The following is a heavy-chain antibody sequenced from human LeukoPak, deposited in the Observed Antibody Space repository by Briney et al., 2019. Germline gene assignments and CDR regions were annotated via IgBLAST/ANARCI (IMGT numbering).Heavy chain of an antibody. CDR2: ITSDGSDT. V-gene: IGHV3-74*01. CDR3: SRDRRTWFDP. CDR1: GFTFSSYW. J-gene: IGHJ5*02. Sequence: QPGVSLRLSCAASGFTFSSYWMHWVRQVPGKGLVWVSRITSDGSDTIYADSVKGRFTISRDNAKNTLYLQMNSLRAEDTALYYRSRDRRTWFDPWGQGTLVTVSS.